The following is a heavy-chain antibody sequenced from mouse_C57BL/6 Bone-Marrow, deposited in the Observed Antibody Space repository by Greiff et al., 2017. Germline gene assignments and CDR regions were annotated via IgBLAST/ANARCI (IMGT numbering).Heavy chain of an antibody. D-gene: IGHD2-4*01. CDR1: GFTFSDYY. CDR2: ISNGGGST. J-gene: IGHJ4*01. Sequence: EVQLMESGGGLVQPGGSLKLSCAASGFTFSDYYMYWVRQTPEKRLEWVAYISNGGGSTYYPDTVKGRFTISRDNAKNTLYLHMSRLKSEDTAMYYCARHGRLRPYAMDYWGQGTSVTVSS. V-gene: IGHV5-12*01. CDR3: ARHGRLRPYAMDY.